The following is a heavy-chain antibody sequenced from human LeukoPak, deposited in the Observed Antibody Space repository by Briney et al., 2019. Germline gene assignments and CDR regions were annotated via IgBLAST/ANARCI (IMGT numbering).Heavy chain of an antibody. CDR3: ARERGYAYYYYGMDV. V-gene: IGHV3-7*01. CDR1: GYTFSSYW. J-gene: IGHJ6*02. D-gene: IGHD5-12*01. CDR2: IKQDGSEK. Sequence: GGSLRLSCADSGYTFSSYWMSWVRQAPGKGLEWVANIKQDGSEKYYVDSVKGRFTISRDNAKNSLYLQMNSLRAEDTAVYYCARERGYAYYYYGMDVWGQGTTVTVSS.